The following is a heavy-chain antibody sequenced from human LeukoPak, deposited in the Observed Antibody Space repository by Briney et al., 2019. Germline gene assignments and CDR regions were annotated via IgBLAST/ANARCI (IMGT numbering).Heavy chain of an antibody. Sequence: SETLSLTCTVSGGSISSGGYYWSWIRQHPGKGLEWIGYIYYSGSTYYNPSLKSRVTISVDTSKNQFSLKLSSVTAADTAVYYCARPTGSVLRYSYYFDYWGQGTLVTVSS. CDR2: IYYSGST. D-gene: IGHD3-9*01. J-gene: IGHJ4*02. CDR1: GGSISSGGYY. V-gene: IGHV4-31*03. CDR3: ARPTGSVLRYSYYFDY.